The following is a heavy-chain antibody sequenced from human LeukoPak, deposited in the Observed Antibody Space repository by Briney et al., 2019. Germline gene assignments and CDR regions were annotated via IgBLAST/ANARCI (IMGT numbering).Heavy chain of an antibody. V-gene: IGHV4-38-2*02. CDR1: GYSISSGYY. Sequence: SETLSLTCTVSGYSISSGYYWGWIRQPPGKGLEWIGSIYHSGSTYYNPSLKSRVTISVDTSKNQFSLKLTSVTAADTAVYYCARASFWESPINWFAPWGQGTLVTVSS. CDR2: IYHSGST. D-gene: IGHD3-16*01. J-gene: IGHJ5*02. CDR3: ARASFWESPINWFAP.